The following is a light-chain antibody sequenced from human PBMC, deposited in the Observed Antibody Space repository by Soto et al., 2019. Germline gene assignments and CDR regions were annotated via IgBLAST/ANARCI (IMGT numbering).Light chain of an antibody. CDR1: QDISNY. CDR3: QQYNSYST. V-gene: IGKV1-33*01. J-gene: IGKJ1*01. CDR2: DAS. Sequence: DIQMTQSPSSLSASVGDRVTITCQASQDISNYLNWYQQKPGKAPKLLIYDASNLETGVPSRFSGSGSGTDFTFTISSLQPDDFATYYCQQYNSYSTFGQGTKVDI.